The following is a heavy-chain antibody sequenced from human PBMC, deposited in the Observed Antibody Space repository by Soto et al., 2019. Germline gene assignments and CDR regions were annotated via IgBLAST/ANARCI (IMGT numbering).Heavy chain of an antibody. CDR3: ASLENCSGGSCYPGAFDI. CDR2: ISSSSSYI. Sequence: GGSLRLSCAASGFTFISYSMNWVRQAPGKGLEWVSSISSSSSYIYYADSVKGRFTISRDNAKNSLYLQMNSLRAEDTAVYYCASLENCSGGSCYPGAFDIWGQGTMVTVSS. J-gene: IGHJ3*02. D-gene: IGHD2-15*01. CDR1: GFTFISYS. V-gene: IGHV3-21*01.